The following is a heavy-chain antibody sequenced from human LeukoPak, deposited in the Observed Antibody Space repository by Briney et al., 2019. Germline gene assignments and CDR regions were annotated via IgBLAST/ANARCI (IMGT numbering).Heavy chain of an antibody. CDR1: GVSISSYY. Sequence: SETLSLTCTVSGVSISSYYWSWIRQPPGKGLGWIGYIYYSGITNYNPSLQTRVTISVDTSKNQFSLPLSSVTAADTAVYYWARRAASYSSSWYADYYYYMDAWGKGTTVTISS. D-gene: IGHD6-13*01. CDR3: ARRAASYSSSWYADYYYYMDA. J-gene: IGHJ6*03. CDR2: IYYSGIT. V-gene: IGHV4-59*01.